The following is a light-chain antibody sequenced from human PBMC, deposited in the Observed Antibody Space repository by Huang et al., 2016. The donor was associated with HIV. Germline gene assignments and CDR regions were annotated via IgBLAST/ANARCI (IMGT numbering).Light chain of an antibody. CDR2: KGS. CDR1: QTINSL. J-gene: IGKJ1*01. V-gene: IGKV1-5*03. CDR3: QHYNSFSPWT. Sequence: DIQMTQSPSTLSASVGDRVTITCRASQTINSLLAWYQQKPGKAPKLLIYKGSSLESGVPSRFSGSGSGTEFTLTISSLQPDDFATYYCQHYNSFSPWTFGQGTKVEIK.